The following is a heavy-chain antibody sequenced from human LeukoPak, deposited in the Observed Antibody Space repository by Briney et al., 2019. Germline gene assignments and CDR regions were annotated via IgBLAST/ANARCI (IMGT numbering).Heavy chain of an antibody. Sequence: PGGSLRLSCAASGFTFSSYAMSWVRQTPGKGLEWVANIKYDGSQTSYVDSVKGRFTISRDNAKNSLYLQMNSLRAEDTAVYYCARDPQWLVHIWLDPWGQGTLVTVSS. V-gene: IGHV3-7*01. D-gene: IGHD6-19*01. CDR2: IKYDGSQT. CDR1: GFTFSSYA. J-gene: IGHJ5*02. CDR3: ARDPQWLVHIWLDP.